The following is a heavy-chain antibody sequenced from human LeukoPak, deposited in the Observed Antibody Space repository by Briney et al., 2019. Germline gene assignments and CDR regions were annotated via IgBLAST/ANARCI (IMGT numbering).Heavy chain of an antibody. D-gene: IGHD2-2*01. J-gene: IGHJ6*02. V-gene: IGHV4-59*01. Sequence: SETLSLTCTVSGGSISSYYWSWIRQPPGKGLEYIGYIYYSGSTNYNPSLKSRVTISLETSKNQFSLKLSSVTAADTAVYYCARSTLPYYYYGMDVWGQGTTVTVSS. CDR3: ARSTLPYYYYGMDV. CDR1: GGSISSYY. CDR2: IYYSGST.